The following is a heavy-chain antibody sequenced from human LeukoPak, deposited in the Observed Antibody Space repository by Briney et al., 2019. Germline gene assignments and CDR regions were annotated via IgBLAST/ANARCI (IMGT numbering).Heavy chain of an antibody. CDR3: ASSAYYDSSGYHFDY. Sequence: PSGTLSLTCAVSGGSISSSNWWSWVRQPPGKGLEWIGEIYHSGSTNYNPSLKSRVTISVDKSKNQFSLKLSSVTAADTAVYYCASSAYYDSSGYHFDYWGQGTLVTVSS. V-gene: IGHV4-4*02. D-gene: IGHD3-22*01. CDR1: GGSISSSNW. J-gene: IGHJ4*02. CDR2: IYHSGST.